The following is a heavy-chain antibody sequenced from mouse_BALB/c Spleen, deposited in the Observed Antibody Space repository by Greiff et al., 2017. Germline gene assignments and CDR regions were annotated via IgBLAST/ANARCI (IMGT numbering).Heavy chain of an antibody. J-gene: IGHJ3*01. CDR1: GFTFSSYY. D-gene: IGHD1-1*01. Sequence: EVKLMESGGGLVKLGGSLKLSCAASGFTFSSYYMSWVRQTPEKRLELVAAINSNGGSTYYPDTVKGRFTISRDNAKNTLYLQMSSLKSEDTALYYCARHEGGSSSWFAYWGQGTLVTVSA. CDR2: INSNGGST. CDR3: ARHEGGSSSWFAY. V-gene: IGHV5-6-2*01.